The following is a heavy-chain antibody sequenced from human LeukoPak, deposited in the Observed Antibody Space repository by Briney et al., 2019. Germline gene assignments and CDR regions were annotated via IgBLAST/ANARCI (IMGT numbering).Heavy chain of an antibody. V-gene: IGHV4-34*01. D-gene: IGHD6-13*01. J-gene: IGHJ4*02. CDR3: ARVGRHLAAAV. CDR2: INHSGST. Sequence: PSETLSLTCAVYGGSFSGYYWSWIRQPPGKGLEWIGEINHSGSTNYNPSLKSRFTISVDTSKNQFSLKLSSVTAADTAVYYCARVGRHLAAAVWGQGTLVTVSS. CDR1: GGSFSGYY.